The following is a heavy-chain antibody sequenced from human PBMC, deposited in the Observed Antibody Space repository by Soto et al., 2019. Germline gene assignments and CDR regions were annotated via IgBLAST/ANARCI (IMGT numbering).Heavy chain of an antibody. CDR2: IYYSGST. CDR1: GGSISSYY. CDR3: ARGAQRYDILTGYYFDAFDI. V-gene: IGHV4-59*01. D-gene: IGHD3-9*01. Sequence: PSETLSLTCTVSGGSISSYYWSWIRQPPGKXLEWIGYIYYSGSTNYNPSLKSRVTISVDTSRNQFSLKLSSVTAADTAVYYCARGAQRYDILTGYYFDAFDIWGQGTMVTVS. J-gene: IGHJ3*02.